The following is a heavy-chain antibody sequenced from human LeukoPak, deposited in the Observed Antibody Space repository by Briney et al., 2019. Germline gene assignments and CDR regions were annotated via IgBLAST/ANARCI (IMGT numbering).Heavy chain of an antibody. CDR2: INPNSGGT. CDR1: GDTFTGYY. J-gene: IGHJ4*01. Sequence: ASVKVSCKASGDTFTGYYMHCVRQAPGQGLEWRGWINPNSGGTNYAQKFQGRVTMTRDTSISTAYMDLSRLRSDDTAVSYYARVGIAVVPAAPHYDYRGHRTLVTASS. CDR3: ARVGIAVVPAAPHYDY. V-gene: IGHV1-2*02. D-gene: IGHD2-2*01.